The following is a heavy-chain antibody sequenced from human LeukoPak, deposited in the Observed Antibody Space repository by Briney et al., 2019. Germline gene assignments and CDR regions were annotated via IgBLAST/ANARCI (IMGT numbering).Heavy chain of an antibody. CDR3: ARYFFILANPYPDC. Sequence: GGSLRLSCAASGFTFDDYAMHWVRQAPGKGLEWVSGISWNSGSIGYADSVKGRFTISRDNAKNSLYLQMNSLRAEDMALYYCARYFFILANPYPDCWGQGTLVTVSS. J-gene: IGHJ4*02. V-gene: IGHV3-9*03. CDR1: GFTFDDYA. CDR2: ISWNSGSI. D-gene: IGHD3-3*02.